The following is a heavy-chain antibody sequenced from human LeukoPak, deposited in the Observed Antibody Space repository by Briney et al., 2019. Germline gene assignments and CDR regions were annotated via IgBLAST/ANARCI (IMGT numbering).Heavy chain of an antibody. CDR1: GYTFTSYY. D-gene: IGHD5-18*01. CDR2: INPSGGST. V-gene: IGHV1-46*01. CDR3: AREEGYSYGLFVY. J-gene: IGHJ4*02. Sequence: ASVKVSCKASGYTFTSYYMHWVRQAPGQGLEWMGIINPSGGSTNYAQKFQDRISMTRDTSTSTVYMELSSLRSEDTAVYYCAREEGYSYGLFVYWGQGTLVTVSS.